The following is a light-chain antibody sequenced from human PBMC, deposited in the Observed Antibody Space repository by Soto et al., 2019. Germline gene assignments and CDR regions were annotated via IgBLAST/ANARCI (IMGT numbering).Light chain of an antibody. V-gene: IGLV2-18*02. CDR1: SSDVGHYNR. J-gene: IGLJ2*01. Sequence: QSALTQPPSVSGSPGQSVTISCTGTSSDVGHYNRVSWYQQPPGTAPKVIIYEVNNRPSGVPDRFSGSKSGNTASLTISGLQAEDEADYYCSSYTSGSTVVFGGGTKLTVL. CDR2: EVN. CDR3: SSYTSGSTVV.